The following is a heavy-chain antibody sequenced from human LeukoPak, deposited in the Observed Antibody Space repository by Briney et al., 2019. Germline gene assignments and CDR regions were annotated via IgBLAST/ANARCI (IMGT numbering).Heavy chain of an antibody. CDR1: GFTFSNAW. D-gene: IGHD6-25*01. V-gene: IGHV3-15*01. CDR3: TRVGSAWNFDY. J-gene: IGHJ4*02. Sequence: GGSLRLSCAASGFTFSNAWMTWVRQAPGKGLEWVGRIKSKPDGGTIDYAAPVKGRFTISRDDSKDTLYLQMNSLKIEDAAVYYCTRVGSAWNFDYWGQGTLVTVSS. CDR2: IKSKPDGGTI.